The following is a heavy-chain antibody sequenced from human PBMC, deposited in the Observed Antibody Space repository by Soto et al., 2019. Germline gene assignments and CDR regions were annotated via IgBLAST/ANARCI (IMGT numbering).Heavy chain of an antibody. V-gene: IGHV3-15*07. CDR2: IKSKTDGGTT. CDR1: GFTFSNAW. Sequence: GGSLRLSCAASGFTFSNAWMNWVRQAPGKGLEWVGRIKSKTDGGTTDYAAPVKGRFTISRDDSKNTLYLQMNSLKTEDTAVYYCTTDQLLRYFDWLSRIDYWGQGTLVTVSS. D-gene: IGHD3-9*01. J-gene: IGHJ4*02. CDR3: TTDQLLRYFDWLSRIDY.